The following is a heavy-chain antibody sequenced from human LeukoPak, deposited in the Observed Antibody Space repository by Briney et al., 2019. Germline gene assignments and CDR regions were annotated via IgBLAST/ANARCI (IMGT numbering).Heavy chain of an antibody. J-gene: IGHJ4*02. CDR1: GYTFTSYG. CDR3: ARNILTALCPDY. Sequence: ASVKVSCKASGYTFTSYGISWVRQAPGQGLEWMGWIIAYNSNTNYAQKLQGRVTMTTDTSTSTAYMELRSLKSDDTAVYYCARNILTALCPDYWGQGTLVTVSS. D-gene: IGHD3-9*01. CDR2: IIAYNSNT. V-gene: IGHV1-18*01.